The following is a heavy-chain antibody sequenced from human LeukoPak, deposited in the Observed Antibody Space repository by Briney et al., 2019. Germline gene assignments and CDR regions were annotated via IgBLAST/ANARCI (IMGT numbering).Heavy chain of an antibody. Sequence: PSETLSLTCTVSGGSISSYYWSWIRQPPGKGLGWIGYIYYSGSTNYNPSLKSRVTISVDTSKNQSSLKLSSVTAADTAVYYCASGGWVAAAHKGQLRPGWFDPWGQGTLVTVSS. J-gene: IGHJ5*02. CDR1: GGSISSYY. CDR3: ASGGWVAAAHKGQLRPGWFDP. V-gene: IGHV4-59*01. CDR2: IYYSGST. D-gene: IGHD6-13*01.